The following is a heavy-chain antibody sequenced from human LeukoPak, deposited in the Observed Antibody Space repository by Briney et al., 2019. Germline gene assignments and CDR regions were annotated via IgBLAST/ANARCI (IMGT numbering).Heavy chain of an antibody. CDR3: ARGSSTAYV. J-gene: IGHJ4*02. V-gene: IGHV4-34*01. CDR2: INHTGRT. Sequence: SETLSLTCAVYNGSFSGHYWSWIRQSPGKGLEWIGEINHTGRTNYNPALKSRVIISVDTFKNHFSLKLKSVTAADTAIYFWARGSSTAYVWGQGTLVAVSS. CDR1: NGSFSGHY. D-gene: IGHD6-13*01.